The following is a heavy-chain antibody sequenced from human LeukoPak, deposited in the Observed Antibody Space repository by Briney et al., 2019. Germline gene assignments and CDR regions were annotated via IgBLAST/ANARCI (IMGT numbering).Heavy chain of an antibody. Sequence: PSETLSLTCTVSGGSISSYYWTWIRQPPGRGLEWIGEIHYSGSTNYNPSLKSRATISADTSKNQLSLKLNSVTAADTAVYYCTRGRDEYKGGNYWGQGTLVTVSS. CDR2: IHYSGST. CDR1: GGSISSYY. V-gene: IGHV4-34*01. J-gene: IGHJ4*02. D-gene: IGHD5-24*01. CDR3: TRGRDEYKGGNY.